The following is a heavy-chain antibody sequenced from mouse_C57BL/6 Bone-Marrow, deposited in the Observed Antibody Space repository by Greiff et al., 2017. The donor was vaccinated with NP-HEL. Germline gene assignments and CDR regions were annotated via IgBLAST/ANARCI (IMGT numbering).Heavy chain of an antibody. Sequence: VQLQESGAELVRPGTSVKVSCKASGYAFTNYLIEWVKQRPGQGLEWIGVINPASGGTNYNEKFKGKATLTVDKSSSTAYMQLNGLTSEDSAVYFCARELRWYFEDWGTGTTVTVSS. CDR3: ARELRWYFED. CDR1: GYAFTNYL. CDR2: INPASGGT. J-gene: IGHJ1*03. D-gene: IGHD1-1*01. V-gene: IGHV1-54*01.